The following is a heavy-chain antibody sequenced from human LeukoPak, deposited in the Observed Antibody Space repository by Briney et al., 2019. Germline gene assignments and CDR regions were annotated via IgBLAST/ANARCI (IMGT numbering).Heavy chain of an antibody. J-gene: IGHJ3*02. CDR3: AKGGGSNRSAFDI. CDR1: GFTFGSYA. CDR2: ITGSGGRT. V-gene: IGHV3-23*01. Sequence: GGSLRLSCAASGFTFGSYAMNWVRQAPGKGLEWVSAITGSGGRTYYADSVKGRFTISRDNSKNTLYLQMNSLRAEDTAVYYCAKGGGSNRSAFDIWGQGTMVTVSS. D-gene: IGHD1-26*01.